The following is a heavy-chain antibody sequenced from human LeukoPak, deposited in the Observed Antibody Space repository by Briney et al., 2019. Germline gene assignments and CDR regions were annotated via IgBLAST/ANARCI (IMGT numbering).Heavy chain of an antibody. CDR2: IIPIFGTA. D-gene: IGHD1-1*01. J-gene: IGHJ3*02. Sequence: ASVKVSCKASGGTFSSYAISWVRQAPGQGLEWMGGIIPIFGTANYAQKFQGRVTMTRDTSISTAYMELSRLRSDDTAVYYCARELEPGDDAFDIWGQGTMVTVSS. V-gene: IGHV1-69*05. CDR3: ARELEPGDDAFDI. CDR1: GGTFSSYA.